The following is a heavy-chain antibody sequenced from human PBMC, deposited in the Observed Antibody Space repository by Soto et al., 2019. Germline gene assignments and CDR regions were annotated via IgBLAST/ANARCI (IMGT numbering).Heavy chain of an antibody. CDR3: ARYWHSYNSNYYYGLDV. Sequence: GESLKISCQAFGYSFTAKWIGWVRQMPGKGLGWMGIIYPDDSDTRYSPSFQGQVTISADKSIRTAYLQWSSLEASDTAIYYCARYWHSYNSNYYYGLDVWGQGTTVTVSS. CDR2: IYPDDSDT. CDR1: GYSFTAKW. J-gene: IGHJ6*02. V-gene: IGHV5-51*01. D-gene: IGHD5-18*01.